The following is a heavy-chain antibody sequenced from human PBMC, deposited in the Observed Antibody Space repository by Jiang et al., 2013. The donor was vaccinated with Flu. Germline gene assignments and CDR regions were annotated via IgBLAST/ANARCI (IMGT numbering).Heavy chain of an antibody. Sequence: YWSWIRQPPGKGLEWIGYIYYSGSTNYNPSLKSRVTISVDTSKNQFSLKLSSVTAADTAVYYCAREAYNFWSASAWNFDLWGRGTLVTVSS. D-gene: IGHD3-3*01. CDR1: Y. CDR3: AREAYNFWSASAWNFDL. V-gene: IGHV4-59*01. CDR2: IYYSGST. J-gene: IGHJ2*01.